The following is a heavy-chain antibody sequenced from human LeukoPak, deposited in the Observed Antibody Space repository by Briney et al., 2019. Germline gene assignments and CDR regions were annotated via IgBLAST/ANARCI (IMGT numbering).Heavy chain of an antibody. CDR1: GFTFSSYS. CDR3: ARVKRYSSSSQVGSCDY. CDR2: ISSSSSYI. D-gene: IGHD6-6*01. J-gene: IGHJ4*02. Sequence: PGGSLRLSCAASGFTFSSYSMNWVRQAPGKGLEWVSSISSSSSYIYYADSVKGRFTISRDNAKNSLYLQMNSLRAEDTAVYYCARVKRYSSSSQVGSCDYWGQGTLVTVPS. V-gene: IGHV3-21*01.